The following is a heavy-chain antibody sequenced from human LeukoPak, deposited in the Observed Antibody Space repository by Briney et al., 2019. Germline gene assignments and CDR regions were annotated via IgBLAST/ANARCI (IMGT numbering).Heavy chain of an antibody. CDR2: ISWNSGSI. D-gene: IGHD1-26*01. J-gene: IGHJ4*02. Sequence: QSGGSLRLSCAASGFTFDDYAMHWVRQAPGKGLEWVSGISWNSGSIDYADSVKGRFTISRDNAKNSLYLQMNSLRADDTALYYCAKGNSGSYYGGYFDYWGQGTLVTVS. CDR3: AKGNSGSYYGGYFDY. CDR1: GFTFDDYA. V-gene: IGHV3-9*01.